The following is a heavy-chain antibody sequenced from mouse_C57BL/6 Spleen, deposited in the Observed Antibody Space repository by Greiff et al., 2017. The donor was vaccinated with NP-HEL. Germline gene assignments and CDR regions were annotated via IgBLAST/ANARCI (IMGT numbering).Heavy chain of an antibody. CDR1: RYTFTDYY. CDR2: INPYNGGT. V-gene: IGHV1-19*01. CDR3: ANSNYHYYAMDY. Sequence: VQLKQSGPVLVKPGASVKMSCKASRYTFTDYYMNWVKQSHGKSLEWIGVINPYNGGTSYNQKFKGKATLTVDKSSSTAYMELNSLTSEDSAVYYCANSNYHYYAMDYWGQGTSVTVSS. J-gene: IGHJ4*01. D-gene: IGHD2-5*01.